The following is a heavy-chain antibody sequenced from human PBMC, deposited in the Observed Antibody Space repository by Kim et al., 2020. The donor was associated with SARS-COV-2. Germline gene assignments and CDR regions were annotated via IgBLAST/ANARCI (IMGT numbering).Heavy chain of an antibody. CDR3: GRDLQAWGVVPAFRRYLNYEVDV. CDR1: GFTFSTYA. J-gene: IGHJ6*02. CDR2: MSSDGDID. D-gene: IGHD3-3*01. Sequence: GGSLRLSCAASGFTFSTYAIHWVRQAPGKGLEWVAVMSSDGDIDYYADSVRGRFTVSRDNSKSTLYLQMKSLRTDDTAVYYCGRDLQAWGVVPAFRRYLNYEVDVWGQGTTVTVFS. V-gene: IGHV3-30-3*01.